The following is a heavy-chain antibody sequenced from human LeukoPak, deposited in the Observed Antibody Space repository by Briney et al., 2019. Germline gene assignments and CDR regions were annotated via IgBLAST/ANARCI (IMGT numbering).Heavy chain of an antibody. D-gene: IGHD6-19*01. CDR1: GGSFSGYY. CDR2: INHSGST. Sequence: SETLSLTCAVYGGSFSGYYWSWIRQPPGKGLEWIGEINHSGSTNYNPSLKSRVTISVDTSKNQFSLKLSSVTAADTAVYYCARSRHGWKRTIYLYWGQGTLVTVSS. V-gene: IGHV4-34*01. J-gene: IGHJ4*02. CDR3: ARSRHGWKRTIYLY.